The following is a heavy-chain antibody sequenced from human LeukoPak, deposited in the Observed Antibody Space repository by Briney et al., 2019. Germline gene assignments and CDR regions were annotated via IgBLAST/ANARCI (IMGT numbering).Heavy chain of an antibody. CDR2: ISPDSGGT. J-gene: IGHJ4*02. V-gene: IGHV1-2*02. CDR1: GYSFTAYY. CDR3: ARAQAGTSCCHFDY. D-gene: IGHD2-2*01. Sequence: ASVKVSCKASGYSFTAYYIHWVRQAPGQGLEWMGWISPDSGGTNYAQKFQGRVTMTTDTSINTVYMDLSSIRSDDTAVYFCARAQAGTSCCHFDYWGQGTLVTVSS.